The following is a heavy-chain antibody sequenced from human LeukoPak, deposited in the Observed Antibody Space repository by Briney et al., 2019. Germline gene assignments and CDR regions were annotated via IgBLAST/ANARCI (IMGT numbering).Heavy chain of an antibody. Sequence: SETLSLTCTVSGGSISSSSYYWGWIRQPPGKGLEWIGSIYYSGSTYYNPSLKSRVTISVDTSKNQFSLKLSSVTAADTAVYYCARDSRLYSYGPDDAFDIWGQGTMVTVSS. CDR3: ARDSRLYSYGPDDAFDI. CDR2: IYYSGST. J-gene: IGHJ3*02. CDR1: GGSISSSSYY. D-gene: IGHD5-18*01. V-gene: IGHV4-39*07.